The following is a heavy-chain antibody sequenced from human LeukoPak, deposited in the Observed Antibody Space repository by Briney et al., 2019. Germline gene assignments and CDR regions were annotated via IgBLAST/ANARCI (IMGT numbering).Heavy chain of an antibody. J-gene: IGHJ4*02. D-gene: IGHD3/OR15-3a*01. CDR3: AARTSNYYSIDY. V-gene: IGHV3-7*02. CDR2: IKQDGSEK. CDR1: GFTFSNYW. Sequence: PGGSLRLSCAASGFTFSNYWMSWARQAPGKGLEWVANIKQDGSEKYYVDSVKGRFTISRDNAKNSLYLQMNSLRAEDTAVYYCAARTSNYYSIDYWGQGTLVTVSS.